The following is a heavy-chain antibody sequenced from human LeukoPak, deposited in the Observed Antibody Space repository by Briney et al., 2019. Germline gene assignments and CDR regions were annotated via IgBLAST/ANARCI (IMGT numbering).Heavy chain of an antibody. J-gene: IGHJ3*02. CDR3: ARVHSSGWYIAFDI. V-gene: IGHV4-59*01. D-gene: IGHD6-19*01. CDR2: IYYSGST. Sequence: PSETLSLTCTVSGGSISSYYWSWIRQPPGKGLEWIGYIYYSGSTNYNPSLKSRVTISVDTSKNQFSLKLSSVTAADTAVYYCARVHSSGWYIAFDIWAQGTMVTVSS. CDR1: GGSISSYY.